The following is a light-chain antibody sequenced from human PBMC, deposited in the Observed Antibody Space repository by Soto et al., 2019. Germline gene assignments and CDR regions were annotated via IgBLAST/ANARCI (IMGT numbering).Light chain of an antibody. CDR2: EGN. Sequence: QSVLTQPASVSGSPGQSITISCTGTSSDIGGYYLVSWYQQHPGKATNIIIYEGNKRPSGVSNRFSGSKSGNTASLTISGLQAEDEADYYCCSFAGSSTYVFGPGTKVTVL. CDR3: CSFAGSSTYV. J-gene: IGLJ1*01. V-gene: IGLV2-23*01. CDR1: SSDIGGYYL.